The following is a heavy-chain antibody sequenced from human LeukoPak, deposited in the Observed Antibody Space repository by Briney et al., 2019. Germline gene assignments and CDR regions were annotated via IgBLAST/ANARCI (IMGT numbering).Heavy chain of an antibody. J-gene: IGHJ4*02. CDR3: VREWLF. CDR1: AFRFSSYW. D-gene: IGHD3-22*01. Sequence: GGSLRLSCAASAFRFSSYWMTWVRQAPGKGLEWVANIKQDGTDKYYVESVRGRFTISRDNVERSVYLQMNRLTAEDTAVYYCVREWLFWGQGTLVTVSS. V-gene: IGHV3-7*01. CDR2: IKQDGTDK.